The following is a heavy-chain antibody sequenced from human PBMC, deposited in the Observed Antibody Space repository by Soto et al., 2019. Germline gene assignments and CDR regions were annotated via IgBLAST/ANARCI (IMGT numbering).Heavy chain of an antibody. J-gene: IGHJ3*02. Sequence: SETLFLTCTVSGGSISSYYWSWIRQPPGKGLEWIGYIYYSGSTNYNPSLKSRVTISVDTSKNQFSLKLSSVTAADTAVYYCARDRSSLDAFDIWGQGTMVTVSS. CDR3: ARDRSSLDAFDI. D-gene: IGHD6-13*01. CDR1: GGSISSYY. V-gene: IGHV4-59*01. CDR2: IYYSGST.